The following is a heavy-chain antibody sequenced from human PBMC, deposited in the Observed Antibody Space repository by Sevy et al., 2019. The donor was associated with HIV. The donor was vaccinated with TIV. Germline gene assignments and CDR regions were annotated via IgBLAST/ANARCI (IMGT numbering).Heavy chain of an antibody. D-gene: IGHD1-26*01. CDR2: IYYNGPI. CDR1: GGSITSLY. CDR3: AGENAWGRGYS. V-gene: IGHV4-59*08. J-gene: IGHJ4*02. Sequence: SESLSLTCTVSGGSITSLYWNWIRQPPGKGLEWVSNIYYNGPINYNPSLKSRVTSSLDTSKIQCSLRLSSVAAADTAMYYCAGENAWGRGYSWGQGTLVTVSS.